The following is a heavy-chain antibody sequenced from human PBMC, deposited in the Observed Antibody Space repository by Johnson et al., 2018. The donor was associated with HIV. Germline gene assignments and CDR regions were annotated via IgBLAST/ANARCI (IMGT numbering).Heavy chain of an antibody. V-gene: IGHV3-66*02. Sequence: VQLVESGGGLVEPGGSLRLSCAASGFTVSSNYMNWVRQAPGKGLEWVSVIYSGGTTYYADSLKGRFAISRDNSRNTLDLRMDSLRVEDTAVYYCAREAYYARAFDLWGQGTMVTVSS. CDR3: AREAYYARAFDL. CDR1: GFTVSSNY. J-gene: IGHJ3*01. CDR2: IYSGGTT. D-gene: IGHD3-3*01.